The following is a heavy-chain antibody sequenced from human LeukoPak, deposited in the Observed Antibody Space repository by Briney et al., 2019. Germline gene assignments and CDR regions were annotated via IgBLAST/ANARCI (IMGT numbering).Heavy chain of an antibody. CDR3: ARALNYDSSGYSPLYYFDY. CDR1: GFTVSSNY. V-gene: IGHV3-53*01. J-gene: IGHJ4*02. D-gene: IGHD3-22*01. CDR2: IYSGGST. Sequence: GGSLRLSCAASGFTVSSNYMSWVRQAPGKGLEWVSVIYSGGSTYYADSVKGRLTISRDNSKNTLYLQMNSLRAEDTAVYYCARALNYDSSGYSPLYYFDYWGQGTLVTVSS.